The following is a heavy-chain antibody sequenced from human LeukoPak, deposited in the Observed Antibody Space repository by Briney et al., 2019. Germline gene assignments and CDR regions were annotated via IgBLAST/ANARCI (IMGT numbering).Heavy chain of an antibody. D-gene: IGHD3-10*01. CDR1: GFRFSDYY. Sequence: PGGSLRLSCAATGFRFSDYYMSWIRQAPGRGLEWVAYISSTGNSIFYADSVKGRFTISRDHAKNSLSLQLSSLRAEDTAVYYCAKGGIRYGYWFDHWGQGTLVTVSS. CDR2: ISSTGNSI. J-gene: IGHJ5*02. CDR3: AKGGIRYGYWFDH. V-gene: IGHV3-11*01.